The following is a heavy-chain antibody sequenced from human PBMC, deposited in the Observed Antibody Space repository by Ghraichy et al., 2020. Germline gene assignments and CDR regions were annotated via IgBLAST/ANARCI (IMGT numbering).Heavy chain of an antibody. V-gene: IGHV4-34*01. CDR1: GGSFSGYY. CDR2: INHSGST. D-gene: IGHD2-2*01. Sequence: SETLSLTCAVYGGSFSGYYWSWIRQPPGKGLEWIGEINHSGSTNYNPSLKSRVTISVDTSKNQFSLKLSSVTAADTAVYYCARAPRYGSYVLWYQWWFDPWGQGTLVTVSS. CDR3: ARAPRYGSYVLWYQWWFDP. J-gene: IGHJ5*02.